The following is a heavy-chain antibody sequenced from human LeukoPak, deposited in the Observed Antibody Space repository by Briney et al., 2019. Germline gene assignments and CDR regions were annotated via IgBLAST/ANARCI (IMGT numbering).Heavy chain of an antibody. J-gene: IGHJ4*02. CDR2: IHSGGSS. D-gene: IGHD6-19*01. CDR1: GFTVSTNF. Sequence: GGSLRLSCAASGFTVSTNFMAWVRQAPGKGLEWLSVIHSGGSSEYADSVKGRFTISRDNSKNTLYLQMNSLRADDTAVYYCARAVYRSGGYYFDYWGQGTLVIVSS. V-gene: IGHV3-53*05. CDR3: ARAVYRSGGYYFDY.